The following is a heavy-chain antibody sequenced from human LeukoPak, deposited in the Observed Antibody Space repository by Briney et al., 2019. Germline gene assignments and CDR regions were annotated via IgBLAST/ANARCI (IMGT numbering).Heavy chain of an antibody. Sequence: SETLSLTCTVSGGSISSYYWSWIRQPPGKGLEWIGYIYYSGSTNYNPSLKSRATISVDTSKNQFSLKLSSVTAADTAEYYCARSEFGEFDDAFDIWGQGTMVTVSS. D-gene: IGHD3-10*01. CDR3: ARSEFGEFDDAFDI. CDR2: IYYSGST. V-gene: IGHV4-59*01. J-gene: IGHJ3*02. CDR1: GGSISSYY.